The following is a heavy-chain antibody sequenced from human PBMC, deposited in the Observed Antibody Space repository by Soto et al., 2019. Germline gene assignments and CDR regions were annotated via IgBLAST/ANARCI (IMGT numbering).Heavy chain of an antibody. Sequence: SETLSLTCTVSGGSISSYYWSWIRQPPGKGLEWIGYIYYSGSTNYNPSLKSRVTISVDTSKNQFSLKLSSVTAADTAVYYCARADYSPNWFDPWGQGILVTVSS. CDR2: IYYSGST. J-gene: IGHJ5*02. CDR3: ARADYSPNWFDP. CDR1: GGSISSYY. D-gene: IGHD2-15*01. V-gene: IGHV4-59*08.